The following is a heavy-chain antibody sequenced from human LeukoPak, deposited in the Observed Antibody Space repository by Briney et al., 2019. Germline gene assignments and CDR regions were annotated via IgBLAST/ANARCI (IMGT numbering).Heavy chain of an antibody. CDR1: GFTFSSYA. J-gene: IGHJ4*02. D-gene: IGHD4-17*01. V-gene: IGHV3-30-3*01. Sequence: GRSLRLSCAASGFTFSSYAMHWVRQAPGKGLEWVAVISYDGSNKYYADSVKGRFTTSRDNSKNTLYLQMNSLRAEDTAVYYCARGPKGDYPYYFDYWGQGTLVTVSS. CDR3: ARGPKGDYPYYFDY. CDR2: ISYDGSNK.